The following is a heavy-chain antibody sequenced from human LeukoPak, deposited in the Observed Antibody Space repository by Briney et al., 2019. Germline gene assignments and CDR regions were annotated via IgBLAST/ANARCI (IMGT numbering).Heavy chain of an antibody. CDR3: ARGGGDRSGYYYGYFDC. V-gene: IGHV3-30-3*01. J-gene: IGHJ4*02. CDR1: GFTFSSYG. CDR2: ISYDGSNE. Sequence: GGSLRLSCAASGFTFSSYGLHWVRQAPGKGLEWVAVISYDGSNEYYADSLKGRFTISRDNSKNTLYLQMNSLRAEDTAVYYCARGGGDRSGYYYGYFDCWGQGTLVTVSS. D-gene: IGHD3-22*01.